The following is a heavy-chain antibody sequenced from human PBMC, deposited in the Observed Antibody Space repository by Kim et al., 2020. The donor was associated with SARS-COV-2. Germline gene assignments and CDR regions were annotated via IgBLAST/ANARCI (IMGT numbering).Heavy chain of an antibody. CDR2: IIPIFGTA. J-gene: IGHJ6*02. Sequence: SVKVSCKASGGTFSSYAISWVRQAPGQGLEWMGGIIPIFGTANYAQKFQGRVTITADESTSTAYMELSSLRSEDTAVYYCARDLKIVVVEGYYYYYGMDVWGQGTTVTVSS. D-gene: IGHD3-22*01. CDR3: ARDLKIVVVEGYYYYYGMDV. V-gene: IGHV1-69*13. CDR1: GGTFSSYA.